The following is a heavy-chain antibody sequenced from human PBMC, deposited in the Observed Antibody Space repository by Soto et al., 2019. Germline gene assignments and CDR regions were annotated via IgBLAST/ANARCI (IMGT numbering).Heavy chain of an antibody. D-gene: IGHD3-10*01. CDR1: GYSFTPYG. Sequence: GESLKISCKGSGYSFTPYGISWVRQMPGKGLEWMGTIDPSDSYTNYSPPFQGHVTISADKSISTAYLQWSSLKASDTAMYYCTGGGELNIPMVLWGQGTLVTSPQ. CDR2: IDPSDSYT. J-gene: IGHJ4*02. V-gene: IGHV5-10-1*01. CDR3: TGGGELNIPMVL.